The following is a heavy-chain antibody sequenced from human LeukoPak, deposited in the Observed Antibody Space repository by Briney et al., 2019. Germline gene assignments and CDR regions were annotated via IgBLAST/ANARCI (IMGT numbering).Heavy chain of an antibody. V-gene: IGHV1-69*04. J-gene: IGHJ4*02. D-gene: IGHD3-22*01. CDR3: ARGPIVAVRNYFDY. Sequence: SVKVSCKASGGTFSSYAISWVRQAPGQGLEWMGRIIPILGMANYAQKFQGRVTITADKSTSTAYMELSSLRSEDTAVYHCARGPIVAVRNYFDYWGQGTLVTVSS. CDR2: IIPILGMA. CDR1: GGTFSSYA.